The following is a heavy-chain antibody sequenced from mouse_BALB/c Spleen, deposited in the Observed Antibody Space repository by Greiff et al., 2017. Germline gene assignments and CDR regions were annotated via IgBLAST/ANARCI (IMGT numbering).Heavy chain of an antibody. Sequence: QVQLQQSGAELVRPGVSVKISCKGSGYTFTDYAMHWVKQSHAKSLEWIGVISTYYGDASYNQKFKGKATMTVDKSSSTAYMELARLTSEDSAIYYCAMGGYDGEYAMDYWGQGTSVTVSS. V-gene: IGHV1S137*01. J-gene: IGHJ4*01. CDR2: ISTYYGDA. D-gene: IGHD2-2*01. CDR1: GYTFTDYA. CDR3: AMGGYDGEYAMDY.